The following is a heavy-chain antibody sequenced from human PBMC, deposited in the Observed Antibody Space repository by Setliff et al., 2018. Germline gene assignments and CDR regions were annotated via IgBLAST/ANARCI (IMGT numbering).Heavy chain of an antibody. CDR1: GGTFSDYY. Sequence: SETLSLTCAAYGGTFSDYYWTWIRQPPGKGLEWVGEINHSGSTKYNPSLKSRVTISVDTSKNQVSLRLVSVTAADTAVYYCARGIYSSSPLVAYFDYWGQGTLVTVSS. CDR3: ARGIYSSSPLVAYFDY. D-gene: IGHD6-13*01. J-gene: IGHJ4*02. V-gene: IGHV4-34*01. CDR2: INHSGST.